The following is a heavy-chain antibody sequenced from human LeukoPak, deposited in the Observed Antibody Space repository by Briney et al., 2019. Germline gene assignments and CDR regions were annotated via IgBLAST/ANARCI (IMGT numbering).Heavy chain of an antibody. CDR2: INPNSGGT. V-gene: IGHV1-2*02. J-gene: IGHJ5*02. CDR1: GYTFTGYY. Sequence: GASVKVSRKASGYTFTGYYMHWVRQAPGQGLEWMGWINPNSGGTNYAQKFQGRVTMTRDTSISTAYMELSRLRSDDTAVYYCARGQNPRTNLKNWFDPWGQGTLVTVSS. D-gene: IGHD1-14*01. CDR3: ARGQNPRTNLKNWFDP.